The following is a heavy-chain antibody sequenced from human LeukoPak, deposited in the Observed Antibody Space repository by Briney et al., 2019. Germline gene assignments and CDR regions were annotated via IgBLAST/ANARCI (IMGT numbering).Heavy chain of an antibody. CDR3: ARDSSGYRIDY. CDR2: ISYSGST. Sequence: PSETLSLTCTVSGGSISSGGFYWSWIRQHPGKGLEWIAYISYSGSTYYNPSLKSRVTISVDTSENQFSLKLSSVTAADTAVYYCARDSSGYRIDYWSQGTLVTVSS. V-gene: IGHV4-31*03. CDR1: GGSISSGGFY. J-gene: IGHJ4*02. D-gene: IGHD3-22*01.